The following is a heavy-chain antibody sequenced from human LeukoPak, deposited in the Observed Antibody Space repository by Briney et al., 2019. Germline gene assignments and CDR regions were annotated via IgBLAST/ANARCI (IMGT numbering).Heavy chain of an antibody. CDR3: ARVQGETLPTNAFDI. J-gene: IGHJ3*02. CDR1: GFTVSSNY. V-gene: IGHV3-66*01. CDR2: IYSGGST. Sequence: GGSLRLSCAASGFTVSSNYMRWVRQARGKGLEWVSVIYSGGSTYYADSVKGRFTISRDNSKNTLYLQMNSLRAEDTAVYYCARVQGETLPTNAFDIWGQGTMVTVSS. D-gene: IGHD5-12*01.